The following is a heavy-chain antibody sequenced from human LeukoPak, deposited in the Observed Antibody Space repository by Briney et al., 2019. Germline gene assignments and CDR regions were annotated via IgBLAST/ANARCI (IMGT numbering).Heavy chain of an antibody. Sequence: GRSLRLPCAASGFTFSSYGMHWVRQAPGKGLEWVAVIWYDGSNKYYADSVKGRFTISRDNSKNTLYLQMNSLRAEDTAVYYCAKDDLLCPIDWGQGTLVTVSS. CDR2: IWYDGSNK. J-gene: IGHJ4*02. CDR3: AKDDLLCPID. V-gene: IGHV3-33*06. CDR1: GFTFSSYG. D-gene: IGHD2-2*01.